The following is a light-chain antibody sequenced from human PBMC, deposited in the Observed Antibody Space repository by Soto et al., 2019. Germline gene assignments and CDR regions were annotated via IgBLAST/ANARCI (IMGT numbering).Light chain of an antibody. J-gene: IGLJ2*01. CDR3: SSYTTIKTVV. CDR1: SNDIGGYNY. V-gene: IGLV2-14*01. CDR2: EVS. Sequence: QSVLTQPASVSGSPGQSITISCTGTSNDIGGYNYVSWYQQHPGEAPKLIIFEVSNRPSGISDRFSGFKSANTAYLTISGVQPEDEADYHCSSYTTIKTVVFGGGTKVTVL.